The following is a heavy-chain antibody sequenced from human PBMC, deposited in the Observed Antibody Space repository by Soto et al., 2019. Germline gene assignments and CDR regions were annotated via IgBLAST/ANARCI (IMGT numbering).Heavy chain of an antibody. J-gene: IGHJ4*02. CDR2: IYSCGST. V-gene: IGHV3-53*01. CDR1: GFTVSSNY. Sequence: GSRLCACSASGFTVSSNYMSCVRQAPGKGLEWVSVIYSCGSTYYADSVKGRFTISGDNSRNTLYLHINSLRSADTAVYYCGRLLYNWNDDTAYYFDSWRQGTRVTVCS. D-gene: IGHD1-20*01. CDR3: GRLLYNWNDDTAYYFDS.